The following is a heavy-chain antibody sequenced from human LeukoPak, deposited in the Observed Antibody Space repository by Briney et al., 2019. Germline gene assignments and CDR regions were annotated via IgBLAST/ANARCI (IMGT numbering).Heavy chain of an antibody. D-gene: IGHD3-10*01. CDR3: ARAADRLRDYYYYMDV. CDR1: GFTFDDYG. V-gene: IGHV3-20*04. J-gene: IGHJ6*03. CDR2: INWNGGST. Sequence: GGSLRLSCAASGFTFDDYGMSWVRQATGKGLEWVSGINWNGGSTDYADSVKGRFTISRDNAKNSLYLQMNSLRAEDTALYYCARAADRLRDYYYYMDVWGKGTTVTVSS.